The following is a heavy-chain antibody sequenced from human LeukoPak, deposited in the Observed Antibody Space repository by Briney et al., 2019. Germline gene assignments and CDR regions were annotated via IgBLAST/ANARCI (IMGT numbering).Heavy chain of an antibody. J-gene: IGHJ4*02. Sequence: PGGSLRLSCAASGFTFSSYAMHWVRQAPGKGLEWVAVISYDGSNKYYADSVKGRFTISRDNSKNTLYLQMNSLRAEDTAVYHCARDQYYDFWSGSFDYWGQGTLVTVSS. CDR3: ARDQYYDFWSGSFDY. D-gene: IGHD3-3*01. CDR1: GFTFSSYA. CDR2: ISYDGSNK. V-gene: IGHV3-30*04.